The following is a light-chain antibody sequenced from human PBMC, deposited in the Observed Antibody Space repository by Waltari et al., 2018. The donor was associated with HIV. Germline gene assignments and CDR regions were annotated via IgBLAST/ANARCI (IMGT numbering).Light chain of an antibody. CDR1: QDIRSY. J-gene: IGKJ3*01. Sequence: AIRMTQSPTSFSASTGDRVTITCRASQDIRSYLAWYQQKPGKAPKLLIYGVSTLQSGAPSRFSGGGSGTDFTLTISFLQSEDFATYYCQQYYSYPFTFGPGTKVDIK. V-gene: IGKV1-8*01. CDR2: GVS. CDR3: QQYYSYPFT.